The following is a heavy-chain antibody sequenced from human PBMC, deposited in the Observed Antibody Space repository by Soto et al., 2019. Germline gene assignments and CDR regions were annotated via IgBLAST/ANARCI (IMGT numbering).Heavy chain of an antibody. V-gene: IGHV3-30*18. J-gene: IGHJ4*02. CDR1: GFTFSSYG. CDR3: AKVVHAPPTLAAPFDY. CDR2: ISYDGSNK. Sequence: QVQLVESGGGVVQPGRSPRLSCAASGFTFSSYGMHWVRQAPGKGLEWVAVISYDGSNKYYADSVKGRFTISRDNSKNTLYLQMNSLRAEDTAVYYCAKVVHAPPTLAAPFDYWGQGTLVTVSS. D-gene: IGHD6-6*01.